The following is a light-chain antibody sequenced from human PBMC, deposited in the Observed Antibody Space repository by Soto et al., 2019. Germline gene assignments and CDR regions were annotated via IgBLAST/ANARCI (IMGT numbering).Light chain of an antibody. CDR1: QSVSNY. V-gene: IGKV3-11*01. CDR2: DAS. J-gene: IGKJ4*01. CDR3: QQRNNWPLLT. Sequence: EIVLTQSPATLPLSPGERATLSCRASQSVSNYLAWYQQKPGQAPRLLIYDASNRATGIPARFSGSGSGTDFTLTISSREPEDFAVYYCQQRNNWPLLTFGGGTKVEIK.